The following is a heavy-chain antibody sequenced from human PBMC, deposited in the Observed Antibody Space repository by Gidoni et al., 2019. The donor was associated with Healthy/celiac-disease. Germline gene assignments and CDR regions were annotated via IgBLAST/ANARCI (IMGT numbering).Heavy chain of an antibody. CDR1: GCAISSGGYY. J-gene: IGHJ2*01. D-gene: IGHD2-2*01. V-gene: IGHV4-31*03. CDR3: ARDLSVIPVVPAATIFPKWYFDL. CDR2: IYSSGST. Sequence: QVQLQESGPGTAKPSQTLSLPCTVSGCAISSGGYYWSWIRQHPGKGLEWIGYIYSSGSTYYNPSLKSRVTISVDTSKNQFSLKLSSVTAADTAVYYCARDLSVIPVVPAATIFPKWYFDLWGRGTLVTVSS.